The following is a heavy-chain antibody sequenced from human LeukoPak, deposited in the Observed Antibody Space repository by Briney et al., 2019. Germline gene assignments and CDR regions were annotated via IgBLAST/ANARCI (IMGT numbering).Heavy chain of an antibody. CDR2: IYYSGST. CDR3: ARQLRFLEWLPYYFDY. V-gene: IGHV4-59*08. J-gene: IGHJ4*02. D-gene: IGHD3-3*01. Sequence: SETLSLTCTVSGGSISSYYWSWIRQPPGKGLEWIGYIYYSGSTNYNPSLKSRVTISVDTSKNQFSLKLSSVTAADTAVYYCARQLRFLEWLPYYFDYWGQGTLVTVSS. CDR1: GGSISSYY.